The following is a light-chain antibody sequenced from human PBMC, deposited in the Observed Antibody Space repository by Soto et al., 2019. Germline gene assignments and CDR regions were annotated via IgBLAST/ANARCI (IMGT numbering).Light chain of an antibody. CDR1: SSNSGSKT. Sequence: QSVLTQPPSASGTPGQRVTISCSGSSSNSGSKTVNWYQQLPGTAPKLLIYSNHQRPSGVPDRFSGSKSGTSASLAISGLQSADEADYYCADWDDRLNGFYVFGTGPKVTVL. V-gene: IGLV1-44*01. CDR3: ADWDDRLNGFYV. J-gene: IGLJ1*01. CDR2: SNH.